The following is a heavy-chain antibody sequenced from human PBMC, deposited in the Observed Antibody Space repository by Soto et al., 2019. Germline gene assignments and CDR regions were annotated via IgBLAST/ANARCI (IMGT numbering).Heavy chain of an antibody. CDR1: GFTFSSYS. CDR3: PRAKYRENYRYYYYVMDV. Sequence: PGGPLRLSCAASGFTFSSYSMNWVRQAPGKGLEWVSYISSTTNTIYYADSVKGRFTISRDNAKNSLYLQMNSLTDEDTAVYYYPRAKYRENYRYYYYVMDVWGQGTTVTVSS. D-gene: IGHD1-7*01. V-gene: IGHV3-48*02. J-gene: IGHJ6*02. CDR2: ISSTTNTI.